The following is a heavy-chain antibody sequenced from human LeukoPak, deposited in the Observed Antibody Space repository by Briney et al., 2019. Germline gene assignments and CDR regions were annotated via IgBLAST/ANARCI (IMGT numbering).Heavy chain of an antibody. CDR1: GWSFSGYY. V-gene: IGHV4-34*01. D-gene: IGHD5-18*01. CDR3: ARGAVRIQLWLRKYYFDY. J-gene: IGHJ4*02. Sequence: SETLSLTCAVYGWSFSGYYWSWIRRPPGKGLEWIGEINHSGSTNYNPSLKSRVTISVDTSKNQFSLKLSSVTAADTAVYYCARGAVRIQLWLRKYYFDYWGQGTLVTVSS. CDR2: INHSGST.